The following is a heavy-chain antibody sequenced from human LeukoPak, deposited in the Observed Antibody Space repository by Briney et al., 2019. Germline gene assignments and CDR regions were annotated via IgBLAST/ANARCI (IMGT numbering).Heavy chain of an antibody. CDR3: ARSGYSSGWYYFDY. J-gene: IGHJ4*02. CDR1: GFTFSSYW. CDR2: INGEGITT. V-gene: IGHV3-74*01. D-gene: IGHD6-19*01. Sequence: PGGSLRLSCAASGFTFSSYWLHGVRQAPGKGLVWVSRINGEGITTSYADSVKGRLTISRDNAKNTLYLQMNSLRAEDTAVYYCARSGYSSGWYYFDYWGQGTLVTVSS.